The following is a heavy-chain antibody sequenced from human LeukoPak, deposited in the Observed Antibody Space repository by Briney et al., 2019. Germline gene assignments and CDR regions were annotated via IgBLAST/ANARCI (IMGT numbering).Heavy chain of an antibody. V-gene: IGHV3-11*06. Sequence: GGSLRLSCAASGFTSSDYYMSWIRQAPGKGLEWVSYISSSSSYTNYADSVKGRFTISRDNAKNSLYLQMNSLRAEDTAVYYCARDVGIAVAGTSVDYWGQGTLVTVSS. CDR1: GFTSSDYY. CDR2: ISSSSSYT. CDR3: ARDVGIAVAGTSVDY. D-gene: IGHD6-19*01. J-gene: IGHJ4*02.